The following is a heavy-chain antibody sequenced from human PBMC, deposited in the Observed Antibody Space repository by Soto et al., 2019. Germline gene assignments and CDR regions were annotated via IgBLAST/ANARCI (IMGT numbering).Heavy chain of an antibody. J-gene: IGHJ3*02. CDR3: ASLNDYGDYVGAFDI. CDR1: GGSISSGGYS. D-gene: IGHD4-17*01. Sequence: QLQLQESGSGLVKPSQTLSLTCAVSGGSISSGGYSWSWIRQPPGKGLEWIGYIYHSGSTYYNPSLKSRVSISVDRSKNQFSLKLSSVTAADTAVYYCASLNDYGDYVGAFDIWGQGTMVTVSS. CDR2: IYHSGST. V-gene: IGHV4-30-2*01.